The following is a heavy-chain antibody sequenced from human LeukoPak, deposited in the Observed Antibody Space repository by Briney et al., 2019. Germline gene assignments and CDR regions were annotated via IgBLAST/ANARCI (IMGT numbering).Heavy chain of an antibody. D-gene: IGHD3-3*01. J-gene: IGHJ4*02. V-gene: IGHV3-30*03. CDR1: GFTFSSYS. CDR2: ISYDGSNK. CDR3: ARTDDFWSGYSDY. Sequence: GGSLRLSCAASGFTFSSYSMNWVRQAPGKGLEWVAVISYDGSNKYYADSVKGRFTISRDNSKKSLYLQMDSLRVEDTGVYFCARTDDFWSGYSDYWGQGILVTVSS.